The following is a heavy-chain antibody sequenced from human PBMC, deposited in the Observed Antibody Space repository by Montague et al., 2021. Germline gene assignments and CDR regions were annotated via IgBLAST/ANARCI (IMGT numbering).Heavy chain of an antibody. D-gene: IGHD2-2*01. J-gene: IGHJ3*02. V-gene: IGHV3-7*05. Sequence: SLRLSCAASGFTFSSYWMTWVRQAPGKGLEWVANIKQDGSAKYYVDSVKGRFTISRDNAKNSLYLQMNSLRAEDTAVYYCARDPGNCSSADCKRDAFDIWGQGTMVTVSS. CDR2: IKQDGSAK. CDR3: ARDPGNCSSADCKRDAFDI. CDR1: GFTFSSYW.